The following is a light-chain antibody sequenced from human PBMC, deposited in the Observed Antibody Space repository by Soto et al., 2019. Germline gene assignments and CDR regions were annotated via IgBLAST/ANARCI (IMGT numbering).Light chain of an antibody. Sequence: QSVLTQPPSASGSPGQSVTISCTGPSSDVGGYNFVSWYQQHPGNAPKLMIHEVSRRPSGVPDRFSGSKSGNTASLTLSGLQTEEEAAYYCSSHAGSNNYVFGTGTKSPP. CDR1: SSDVGGYNF. CDR3: SSHAGSNNYV. CDR2: EVS. V-gene: IGLV2-8*01. J-gene: IGLJ1*01.